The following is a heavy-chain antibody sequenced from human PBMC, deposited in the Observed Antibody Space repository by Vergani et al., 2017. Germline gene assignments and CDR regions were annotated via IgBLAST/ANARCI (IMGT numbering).Heavy chain of an antibody. V-gene: IGHV2-5*01. D-gene: IGHD3-22*01. Sequence: QITLKESGPTLVKPTQTLTLTCTFSGFSLSTSGVGVGWIRQPPGKALEWLALIYWNDDKRYSPSLRTRLTISKDTFKNQVALTMTNMDPVDTATYYCARTLSDSRGYYLDYWGQGTLVTVSS. J-gene: IGHJ4*02. CDR2: IYWNDDK. CDR3: ARTLSDSRGYYLDY. CDR1: GFSLSTSGVG.